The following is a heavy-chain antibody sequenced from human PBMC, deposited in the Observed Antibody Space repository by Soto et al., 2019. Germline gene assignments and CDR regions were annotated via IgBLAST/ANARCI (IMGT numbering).Heavy chain of an antibody. V-gene: IGHV1-69*02. CDR1: GGTFSSYT. D-gene: IGHD3-10*01. CDR2: IIPILGIA. Sequence: QVQLVQSGAEVKKPGSSVKVSCKASGGTFSSYTISWVRQAPGQGLEWMGRIIPILGIANYAQKFQGRVTITADKSASSDYMELISWRAEDTAVYDRSRGGYWFGSGSFFTGGGQGILVNVSS. CDR3: SRGGYWFGSGSFFTG. J-gene: IGHJ4*02.